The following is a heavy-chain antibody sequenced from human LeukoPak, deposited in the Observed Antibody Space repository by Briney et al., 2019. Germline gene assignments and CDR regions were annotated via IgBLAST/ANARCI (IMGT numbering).Heavy chain of an antibody. Sequence: GGSLRLSCAASGFTFSDHYMEWVRQAPGKGLEWVGRSRNKANSYSTEYAASVRGRFTISRDDSKNSLYVQMNSLKTEDTAVYYCTRVPALDNFWSGYYGMDVWGQGTTVTVSS. CDR1: GFTFSDHY. CDR3: TRVPALDNFWSGYYGMDV. CDR2: SRNKANSYST. D-gene: IGHD3-3*01. V-gene: IGHV3-72*01. J-gene: IGHJ6*02.